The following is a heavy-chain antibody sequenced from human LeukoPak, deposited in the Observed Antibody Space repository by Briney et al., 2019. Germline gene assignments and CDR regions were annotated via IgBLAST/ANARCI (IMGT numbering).Heavy chain of an antibody. D-gene: IGHD3-22*01. J-gene: IGHJ4*02. CDR1: GFTFSTYA. V-gene: IGHV3-23*01. Sequence: QSGGSLRLSCAASGFTFSTYAMSWVRQAPGKGLEWVSAISGSGGSTNYADSVKGRVTVSRDNSKSTLYLQMNSLRAEDTAVYYCAKSSYYDSSGYYREYYFDYWGRGTPVTVSS. CDR3: AKSSYYDSSGYYREYYFDY. CDR2: ISGSGGST.